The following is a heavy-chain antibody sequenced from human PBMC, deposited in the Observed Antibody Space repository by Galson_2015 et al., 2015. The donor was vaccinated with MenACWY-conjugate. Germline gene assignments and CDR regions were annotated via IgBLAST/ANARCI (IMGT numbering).Heavy chain of an antibody. J-gene: IGHJ4*02. CDR1: GFTFSDYY. CDR2: ISSSSSYT. V-gene: IGHV3-11*06. CDR3: ARDRDQWLKIYDY. Sequence: SLRLSCAASGFTFSDYYMSWIRQAPGKGLEWVSYISSSSSYTNYADSVKGRFTIPRDNAKNSLYLQMNSLRAEDTAVYYCARDRDQWLKIYDYWGQGTLVTVSS. D-gene: IGHD5-24*01.